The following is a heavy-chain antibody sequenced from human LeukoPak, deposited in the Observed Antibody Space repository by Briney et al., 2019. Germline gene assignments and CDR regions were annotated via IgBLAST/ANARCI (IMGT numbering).Heavy chain of an antibody. CDR2: IYYSGST. J-gene: IGHJ3*02. V-gene: IGHV4-59*08. Sequence: SETLSLTCTVSGGSISSYYWSWIRQPPGKGLEWIGYIYYSGSTNYNPSLKSRVTISVDTSKNQFSLKLGSVTAADTAVYYCARRGSGSYYDHAFDIWGQGTMVTVSS. CDR3: ARRGSGSYYDHAFDI. D-gene: IGHD1-26*01. CDR1: GGSISSYY.